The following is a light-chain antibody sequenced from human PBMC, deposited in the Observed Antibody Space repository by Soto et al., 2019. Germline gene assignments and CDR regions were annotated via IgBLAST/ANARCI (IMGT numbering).Light chain of an antibody. J-gene: IGLJ1*01. Sequence: QSALTQPASVSGSPGQSITISCTGTSSDIGSYNLVSWYQQHPGKAPKLMIYEGSKRPSGVSNRFSGSKPGNTASLTISGLQAEDEADYYCCSYAGSSTSLYVFGTGTKLTVL. V-gene: IGLV2-23*01. CDR1: SSDIGSYNL. CDR2: EGS. CDR3: CSYAGSSTSLYV.